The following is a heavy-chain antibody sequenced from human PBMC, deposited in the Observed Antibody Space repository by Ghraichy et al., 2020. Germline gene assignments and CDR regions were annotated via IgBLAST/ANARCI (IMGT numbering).Heavy chain of an antibody. D-gene: IGHD6-19*01. CDR3: ASGSGWNVDY. Sequence: GGSLRLSCAASGFTFSGYWMTWVRQAPGKGLEWVANIKQDGSEKYYVDSVKGRFTISRDNAKNSLYLQMDSLRAEDTAVYYCASGSGWNVDYWGQGTLVTVSS. CDR1: GFTFSGYW. J-gene: IGHJ4*02. V-gene: IGHV3-7*01. CDR2: IKQDGSEK.